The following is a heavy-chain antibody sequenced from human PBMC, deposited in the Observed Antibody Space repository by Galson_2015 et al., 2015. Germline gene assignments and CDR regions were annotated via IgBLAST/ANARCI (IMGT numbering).Heavy chain of an antibody. CDR2: IYSGGST. CDR3: ATVTKPLRYFDS. Sequence: SLRLSCAASGFTVSTNYMPWVRQAPGKGLEWLSIIYSGGSTYYADSVKGRFAISRDNSKNTLDLQMNSLRAEDTAVYYCATVTKPLRYFDSWGQGTLVTVSS. V-gene: IGHV3-53*01. D-gene: IGHD3-9*01. CDR1: GFTVSTNY. J-gene: IGHJ4*02.